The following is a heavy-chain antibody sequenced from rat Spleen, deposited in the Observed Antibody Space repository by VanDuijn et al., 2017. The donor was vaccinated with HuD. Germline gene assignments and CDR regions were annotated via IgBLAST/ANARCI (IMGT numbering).Heavy chain of an antibody. D-gene: IGHD2-2*01. J-gene: IGHJ1*01. CDR2: ISTTGGGT. Sequence: EVQLVESGGGLVQPGGSMKLSCAASGFLFNSFPMAWVRQAPTRGLEWVATISTTGGGTYFRDSVKGRFTNSRDNAKSTLYLQMDSLRSEDTATDYCARAGYRRDWYFDFWGPGTMVTVAS. CDR3: ARAGYRRDWYFDF. V-gene: IGHV5-46*01. CDR1: GFLFNSFP.